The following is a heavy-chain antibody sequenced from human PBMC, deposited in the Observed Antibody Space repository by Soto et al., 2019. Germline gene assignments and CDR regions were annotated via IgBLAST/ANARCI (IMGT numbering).Heavy chain of an antibody. J-gene: IGHJ5*02. Sequence: ASVKVSCKAPADTFTSYYIHWVRQAPGHGLEWMGIINPNDGSTRFAQTFQGRITMTTDTSTSTAYMELRSLRSEDTAVYYCALGYSSRGTIDPWGQGSLVTVSS. V-gene: IGHV1-46*01. CDR2: INPNDGST. CDR1: ADTFTSYY. D-gene: IGHD6-13*01. CDR3: ALGYSSRGTIDP.